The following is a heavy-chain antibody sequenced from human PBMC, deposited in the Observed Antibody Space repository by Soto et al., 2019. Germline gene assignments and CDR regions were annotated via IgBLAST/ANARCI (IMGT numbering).Heavy chain of an antibody. Sequence: GGSLRLSCAASGFTFSSYAMSWVRQAPGQGLEWVSHIKTDGSFTRDADSVKGRFTISRDNARNTLYLQMNSLRAADTAVYYCARDNIWSLDYWGQGTLVSLS. CDR2: IKTDGSFT. J-gene: IGHJ4*02. CDR1: GFTFSSYA. V-gene: IGHV3-74*01. D-gene: IGHD2-8*02. CDR3: ARDNIWSLDY.